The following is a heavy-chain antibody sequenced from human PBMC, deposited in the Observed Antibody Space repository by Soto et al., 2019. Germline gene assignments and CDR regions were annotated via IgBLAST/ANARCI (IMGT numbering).Heavy chain of an antibody. J-gene: IGHJ6*02. CDR1: GLTFGDYA. CDR2: IRSKAYGGTT. V-gene: IGHV3-49*03. D-gene: IGHD3-3*01. CDR3: TRDTYYDFWADYYYGMDV. Sequence: GSLSLSCTAAGLTFGDYAMSWFRQAPGKGLEWVGFIRSKAYGGTTEYAASVKGRFTISRDDSKSIAYLQMNSLKTEDTAVYYCTRDTYYDFWADYYYGMDVWGQGTTVTVS.